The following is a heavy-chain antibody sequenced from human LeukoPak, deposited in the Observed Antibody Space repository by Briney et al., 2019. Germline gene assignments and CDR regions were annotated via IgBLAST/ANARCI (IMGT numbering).Heavy chain of an antibody. CDR1: GFTFSSYG. CDR3: AKVYGSGPPVYYYYYGMDV. CDR2: ISYDGSNK. Sequence: PGGSLRLSCAASGFTFSSYGMHWVRQAPGKGLEWVAVISYDGSNKYYADSVKGRFTISRDNSKNTLYLQMNSLRDEDTAVYYCAKVYGSGPPVYYYYYGMDVWGQGTTVTVSS. D-gene: IGHD3-10*01. J-gene: IGHJ6*02. V-gene: IGHV3-30*18.